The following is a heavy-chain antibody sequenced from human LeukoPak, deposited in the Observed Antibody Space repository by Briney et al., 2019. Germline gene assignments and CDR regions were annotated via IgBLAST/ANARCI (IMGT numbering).Heavy chain of an antibody. D-gene: IGHD4-17*01. CDR2: IIPIFGTA. CDR1: GGTFGSYA. Sequence: SVKVSCKASGGTFGSYAISWVRQAPGQGLEWMGGIIPIFGTANYAQKFQGRVTITTHESTSTAYMELSSLRTEDTAVYYCARVMNTVTTFFAYMDVWGKGTTVTVSS. V-gene: IGHV1-69*05. CDR3: ARVMNTVTTFFAYMDV. J-gene: IGHJ6*03.